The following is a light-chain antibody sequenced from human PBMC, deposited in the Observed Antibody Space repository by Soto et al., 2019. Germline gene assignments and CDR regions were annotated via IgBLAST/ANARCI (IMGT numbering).Light chain of an antibody. CDR2: GAS. CDR3: QQRNNWPLT. V-gene: IGKV3D-20*02. J-gene: IGKJ1*01. Sequence: IVLTQSPGTLSLSPGERATLSCGASQSVTSNYLAWYQQKPGQAPRLLIFGASIRVTGIPDRFIGSGSGTDFTLTISSLEPEDSAFYYCQQRNNWPLTFGQGTKVDIK. CDR1: QSVTSNY.